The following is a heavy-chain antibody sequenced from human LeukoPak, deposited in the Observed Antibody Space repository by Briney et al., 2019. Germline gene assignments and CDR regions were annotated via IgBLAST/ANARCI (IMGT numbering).Heavy chain of an antibody. J-gene: IGHJ4*02. CDR3: ARHLETPRVSRGRPPYFDY. CDR1: GYSISSGYY. D-gene: IGHD3-16*02. CDR2: MYYRGST. V-gene: IGHV4-38-2*02. Sequence: SETLSLTCSVSGYSISSGYYWGWTRQPPGKGLEWIGSMYYRGSTDYSPSLKSRLTESVDTTKNQFSLKLSSVTAADTAVYYCARHLETPRVSRGRPPYFDYWGQGTLVTVSS.